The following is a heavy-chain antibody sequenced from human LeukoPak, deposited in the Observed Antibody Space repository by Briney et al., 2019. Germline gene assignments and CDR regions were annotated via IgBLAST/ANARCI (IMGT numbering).Heavy chain of an antibody. J-gene: IGHJ4*02. D-gene: IGHD6-19*01. CDR2: TSYDGSNK. Sequence: PGGSLRLSCAASGFTFSAYGMHWVRQAPGKGLEWVAITSYDGSNKYYPDSVKGRFTISRDDSKNTLYLQMNSLRTEDTAVYYCAKELTRPNRPVAGLNYWGQGTLVTVSS. CDR3: AKELTRPNRPVAGLNY. V-gene: IGHV3-30*18. CDR1: GFTFSAYG.